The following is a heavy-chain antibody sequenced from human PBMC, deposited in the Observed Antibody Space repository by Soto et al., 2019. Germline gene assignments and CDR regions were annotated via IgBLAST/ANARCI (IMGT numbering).Heavy chain of an antibody. D-gene: IGHD3-9*01. CDR3: AKRPLTWYLGLDY. CDR1: GFTFSNYA. J-gene: IGHJ4*02. CDR2: INGDGGGNGGST. V-gene: IGHV3-23*01. Sequence: EVQLLESGGGLVQPGGSLRLSCAASGFTFSNYAMTWVRQAPGKGLEWVSAINGDGGGNGGSTYYADSVKGRFTISRDNSRNTLYLHMNNLRVEDTAVSYCAKRPLTWYLGLDYWGQGALVTVSS.